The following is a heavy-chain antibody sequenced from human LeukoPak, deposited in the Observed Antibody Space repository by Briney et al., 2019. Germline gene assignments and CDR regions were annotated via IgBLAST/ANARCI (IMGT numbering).Heavy chain of an antibody. Sequence: GGSLRLSCAASGFTFSSYGMNWVRQAPGTGLEWVAVISYDGSNKYYADSVKGRFTISRDNSKNTLYLQMNSLRAEDTAVYYCAKSLWLPGIYYYYGMDAWGQGTTVTVSS. D-gene: IGHD5-12*01. J-gene: IGHJ6*02. CDR1: GFTFSSYG. CDR2: ISYDGSNK. V-gene: IGHV3-30*18. CDR3: AKSLWLPGIYYYYGMDA.